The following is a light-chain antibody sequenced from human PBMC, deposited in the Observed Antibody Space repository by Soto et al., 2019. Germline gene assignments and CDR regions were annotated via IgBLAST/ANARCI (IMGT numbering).Light chain of an antibody. Sequence: DIVMTQSPLSLPVTPGEPASISCRSSQSLLHSNGYNYLDWYLQKPGQSPQLLIYLGSNRASGVPDRFSGSGSGTDFTKKISRVEAEDVGVYYCMQPLQSWTFGQGTKV. CDR2: LGS. CDR3: MQPLQSWT. V-gene: IGKV2-28*01. J-gene: IGKJ1*01. CDR1: QSLLHSNGYNY.